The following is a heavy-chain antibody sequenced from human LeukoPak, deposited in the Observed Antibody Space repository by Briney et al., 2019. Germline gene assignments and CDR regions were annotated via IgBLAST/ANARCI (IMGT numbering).Heavy chain of an antibody. CDR2: ISYDGSNK. J-gene: IGHJ5*02. CDR1: GFTFSSYA. Sequence: GGSLRLSRAASGFTFSSYAMHWVRQAPGKGLEWVAAISYDGSNKYYADSVKGRFTISRDNSKNTLYLQMNSLRAEDTAVYYCARVDVITFGGVIVQRRKWFDPWGQGTLVTVSS. CDR3: ARVDVITFGGVIVQRRKWFDP. V-gene: IGHV3-30*04. D-gene: IGHD3-16*02.